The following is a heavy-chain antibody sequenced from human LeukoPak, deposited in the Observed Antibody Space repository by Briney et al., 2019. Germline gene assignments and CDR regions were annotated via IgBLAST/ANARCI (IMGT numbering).Heavy chain of an antibody. Sequence: GGSLRLSCAASGFTFSSYAMSWVRQAPGKGLEWVSGISDYGGNTYYADSVKARFTISRDNSKNPLYLQMNRLRAEDTAVYYCAKGGLIHDISLWGQGTMVTVSS. J-gene: IGHJ4*02. V-gene: IGHV3-23*01. CDR1: GFTFSSYA. CDR3: AKGGLIHDISL. CDR2: ISDYGGNT. D-gene: IGHD3-9*01.